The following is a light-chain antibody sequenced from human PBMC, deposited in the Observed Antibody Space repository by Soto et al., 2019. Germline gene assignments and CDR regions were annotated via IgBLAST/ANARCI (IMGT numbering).Light chain of an antibody. V-gene: IGLV2-11*01. CDR3: CSFTGSYTFWV. J-gene: IGLJ3*02. CDR2: DVS. CDR1: SSDVGDYNY. Sequence: QSALTQPRSVSGSPGQSVTISCTVTSSDVGDYNYVSWYQQYPGKAPKLVIYDVSKRPSGVPDRFSGSKSGNTASLTISGLQAEDEADYYCCSFTGSYTFWVFGGGTQLTVL.